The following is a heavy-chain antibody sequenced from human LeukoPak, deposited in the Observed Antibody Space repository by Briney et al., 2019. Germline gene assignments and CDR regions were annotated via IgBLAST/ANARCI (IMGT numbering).Heavy chain of an antibody. V-gene: IGHV3-11*04. CDR2: ISSSGTTT. Sequence: GGSLRLSCAASGFTFSDYYMSWIRQAPGKGLEWVSYISSSGTTTYYADSVKGRFTISRDNAKNSLYLQMNSQRAEDTAVYYCARGPVRITIFDYAFDIWGQGTMVTVSS. CDR3: ARGPVRITIFDYAFDI. CDR1: GFTFSDYY. J-gene: IGHJ3*02. D-gene: IGHD3-9*01.